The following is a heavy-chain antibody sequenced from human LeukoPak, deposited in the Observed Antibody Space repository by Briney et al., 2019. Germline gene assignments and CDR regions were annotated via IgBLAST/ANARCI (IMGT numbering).Heavy chain of an antibody. V-gene: IGHV3-23*01. CDR3: AKPPPDSSSWLFDS. CDR2: ISGSGTST. D-gene: IGHD6-13*01. J-gene: IGHJ4*02. Sequence: PGGSLRLSCAASGLTFSSYAMSWVRQAPGKGLEWVSTISGSGTSTYYADSVKGRFTISRDSSKNTLYLQMNSLRAEDTAVYYCAKPPPDSSSWLFDSWGQGTLVTVSS. CDR1: GLTFSSYA.